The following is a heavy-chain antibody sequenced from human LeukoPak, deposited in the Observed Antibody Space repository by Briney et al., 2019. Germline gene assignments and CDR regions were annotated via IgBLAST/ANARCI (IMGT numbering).Heavy chain of an antibody. D-gene: IGHD1-1*01. CDR2: ISYDGSNK. CDR1: GFTFSSYG. CDR3: AKDLTTGTLSFDY. Sequence: GGSLRLSCAASGFTFSSYGIHWVRQAPGKGLEWVAVISYDGSNKFYGDSVKGRFTISRDNSKNTVYLQMNSLRAEDTAVYYCAKDLTTGTLSFDYWGQGTLVTVSS. V-gene: IGHV3-30*18. J-gene: IGHJ4*02.